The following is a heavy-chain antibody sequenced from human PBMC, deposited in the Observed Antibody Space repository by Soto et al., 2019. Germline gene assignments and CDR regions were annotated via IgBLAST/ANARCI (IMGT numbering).Heavy chain of an antibody. CDR3: ARGLSDCSGGTCSLNWFDP. J-gene: IGHJ5*02. Sequence: SQTRPLTCAVYGGSFSGYYWSWIRQPPGKGLEWIGEINHSGSTNYNPSLKGRVTISVDTSKNQFSLKLSSVTAADTAVYYCARGLSDCSGGTCSLNWFDPWGQGTLVTVSS. V-gene: IGHV4-34*01. CDR2: INHSGST. CDR1: GGSFSGYY. D-gene: IGHD2-15*01.